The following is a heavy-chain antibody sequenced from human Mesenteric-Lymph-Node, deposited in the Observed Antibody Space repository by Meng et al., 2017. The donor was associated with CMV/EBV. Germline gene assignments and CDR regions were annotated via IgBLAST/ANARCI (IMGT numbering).Heavy chain of an antibody. CDR3: ARGGYYYDVYGYTPFDS. V-gene: IGHV3-30-3*01. CDR2: ILYDGGTK. D-gene: IGHD3/OR15-3a*01. J-gene: IGHJ4*02. Sequence: GESLKISCAASGFTFSSYDMHWLRQAPGKGLEWVAVILYDGGTKYYADSVKGRFTGSRDNSKNSLYLQMNSLRAEDTAVYYCARGGYYYDVYGYTPFDSWGQGTLVTVSS. CDR1: GFTFSSYD.